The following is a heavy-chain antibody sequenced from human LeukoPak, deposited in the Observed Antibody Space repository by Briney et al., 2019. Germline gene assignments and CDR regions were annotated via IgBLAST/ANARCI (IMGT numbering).Heavy chain of an antibody. J-gene: IGHJ4*02. CDR2: IYSGGNT. CDR1: GLTVSRNY. Sequence: TGGSLRLSCAASGLTVSRNYMSWVRQAPGKGLEWVSVIYSGGNTYYADSVKGRFTISRDNSKNTLYLQMNSLRAEDTAVYYCARVSGDYTDYFDYWGQGTLVTVSS. V-gene: IGHV3-66*01. D-gene: IGHD4-17*01. CDR3: ARVSGDYTDYFDY.